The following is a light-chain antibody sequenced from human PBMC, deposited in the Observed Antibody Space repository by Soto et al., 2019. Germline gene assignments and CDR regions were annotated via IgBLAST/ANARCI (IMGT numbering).Light chain of an antibody. J-gene: IGKJ1*01. Sequence: EIVLTQSPATLSLSPCDRATLSCRVSQSVGSSLAWYQQKPGQAPRLLIYDASTRATGIPARFSGSGSGTEFTLTISSLQSEDFAVYYCQQYNNWPRTFGQGTKVDI. CDR2: DAS. V-gene: IGKV3-15*01. CDR1: QSVGSS. CDR3: QQYNNWPRT.